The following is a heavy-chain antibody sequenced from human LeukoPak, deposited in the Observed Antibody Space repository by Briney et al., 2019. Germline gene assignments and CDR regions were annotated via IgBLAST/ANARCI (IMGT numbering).Heavy chain of an antibody. CDR1: GYSFTDKY. J-gene: IGHJ6*03. CDR2: INPNTGDT. V-gene: IGHV1-2*02. D-gene: IGHD1-14*01. Sequence: ASVKVSCKASGYSFTDKYLHWVRQAPGQGLEWMGWINPNTGDTQYAQKFLGRVTMTRDTSVSTAYMELSRLRSDDTAVYYCARVTNYYYMDVWGKGTTVTVSS. CDR3: ARVTNYYYMDV.